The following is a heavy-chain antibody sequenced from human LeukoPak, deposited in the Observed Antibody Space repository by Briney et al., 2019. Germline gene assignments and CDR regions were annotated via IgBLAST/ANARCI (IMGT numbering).Heavy chain of an antibody. V-gene: IGHV4-31*03. D-gene: IGHD3-16*01. Sequence: SQTLSLTCTVSGGSISSGGYYWSWVRQHPGKGLEWIGYIYYSGSTYYNPSLKSRVTISVDTSKNQFSLKLSSVTAADTAVYYCAGGGGSYHYYYGMDVWGQGTTVTVSS. CDR3: AGGGGSYHYYYGMDV. CDR1: GGSISSGGYY. CDR2: IYYSGST. J-gene: IGHJ6*02.